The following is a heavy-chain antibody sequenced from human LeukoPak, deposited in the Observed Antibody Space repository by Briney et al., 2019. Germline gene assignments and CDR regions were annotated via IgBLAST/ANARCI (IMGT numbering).Heavy chain of an antibody. D-gene: IGHD3-16*01. Sequence: GGSLRLSCGASGFTFSSYGMHWLRQAPGKGLEWVAFIRYDGSNKYYADSVKGRFTISRDNSKSTLYLQMNSLKAEDTAVYYCAKDWGEYFDYVWGSFTSFDSWGQGTLVTVSS. CDR3: AKDWGEYFDYVWGSFTSFDS. J-gene: IGHJ4*02. CDR1: GFTFSSYG. CDR2: IRYDGSNK. V-gene: IGHV3-30*02.